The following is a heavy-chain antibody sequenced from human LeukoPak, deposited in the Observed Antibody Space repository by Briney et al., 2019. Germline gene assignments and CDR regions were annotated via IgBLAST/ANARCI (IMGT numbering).Heavy chain of an antibody. J-gene: IGHJ6*02. CDR2: IIPIFGTA. V-gene: IGHV1-69*13. CDR3: ARVQTLVEPPEPYYGMDV. CDR1: GGTFSSYA. D-gene: IGHD1-14*01. Sequence: GASVKVSCKASGGTFSSYAISWVRQAPGQGLEWMGGIIPIFGTANYAQKFQGRVTITAGESTSTAYMELSSLRSEDTAVYYRARVQTLVEPPEPYYGMDVWGQGTTVTVSS.